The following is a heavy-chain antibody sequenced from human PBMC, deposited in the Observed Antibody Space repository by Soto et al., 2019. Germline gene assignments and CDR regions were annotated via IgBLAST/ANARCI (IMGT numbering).Heavy chain of an antibody. V-gene: IGHV4-39*01. D-gene: IGHD2-15*01. CDR3: ARRWGVVVAANVPQNWFDP. CDR2: IYYSGST. J-gene: IGHJ5*02. CDR1: GGSISSSSYY. Sequence: SETLSLTCTVSGGSISSSSYYWGWIRQPPGKGLEWIGSIYYSGSTYYNPSLKSRVTISVDTSKNQFSLKLSSVTAADTAVYYCARRWGVVVAANVPQNWFDPWGQGTLVTVSS.